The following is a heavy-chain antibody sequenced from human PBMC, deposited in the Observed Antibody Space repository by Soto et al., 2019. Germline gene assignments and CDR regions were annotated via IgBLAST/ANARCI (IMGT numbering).Heavy chain of an antibody. J-gene: IGHJ4*02. D-gene: IGHD3-16*01. CDR1: GYTFTNYG. CDR3: ARAGGELLFGVDY. V-gene: IGHV1-18*04. Sequence: QVKMLQSGPELKKPGASVKVSCKASGYTFTNYGISWVRQAPGQGLEWMGWISAYNGNTNYAEKFQGRVTMTTDTSTSTAYMELRTLRSDDTAVDYCARAGGELLFGVDYWGQGTLVTVSS. CDR2: ISAYNGNT.